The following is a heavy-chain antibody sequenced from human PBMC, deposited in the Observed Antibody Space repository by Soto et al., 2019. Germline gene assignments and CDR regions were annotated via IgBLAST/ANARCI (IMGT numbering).Heavy chain of an antibody. J-gene: IGHJ3*02. CDR2: IRSKAYSYAT. V-gene: IGHV3-73*01. CDR1: GFTFSGSA. Sequence: EVQLVESGGGLVQPGGSLILSCAASGFTFSGSAMHWVRQASGKGLEWVGRIRSKAYSYATAYAASVNGRFTLSRDDSKTAAYRQMNSVKREDTAVYYCSRSSKTGDDAFDIGGKGRRFTVSS. D-gene: IGHD7-27*01. CDR3: SRSSKTGDDAFDI.